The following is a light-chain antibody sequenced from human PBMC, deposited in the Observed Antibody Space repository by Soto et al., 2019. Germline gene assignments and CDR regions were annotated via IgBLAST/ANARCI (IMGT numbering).Light chain of an antibody. CDR1: QGINNK. V-gene: IGKV3-15*01. CDR3: QQYHNWPPFT. Sequence: EIVMTQSPATLSASPGETATLSCKASQGINNKLAWYQQKPGQAPRLLIHGASSRATGVPARFSGSGSGTDFTLTISSLQSEDVAVYHCQQYHNWPPFTFGPGTKVDIK. J-gene: IGKJ3*01. CDR2: GAS.